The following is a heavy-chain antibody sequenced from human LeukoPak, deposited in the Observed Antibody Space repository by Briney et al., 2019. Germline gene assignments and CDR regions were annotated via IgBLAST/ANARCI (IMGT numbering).Heavy chain of an antibody. D-gene: IGHD3-16*01. CDR3: ARDFLHLGG. CDR2: ISGSVDST. J-gene: IGHJ3*01. Sequence: GGSLRLSCAASGFTFSNYAMSWVRQAPGKGLEWVSAISGSVDSTYYADSVKGRFTISRDNAKNTLYLQMNSLRAEDTAVYYCARDFLHLGGWGQGTMVTVSS. V-gene: IGHV3-23*01. CDR1: GFTFSNYA.